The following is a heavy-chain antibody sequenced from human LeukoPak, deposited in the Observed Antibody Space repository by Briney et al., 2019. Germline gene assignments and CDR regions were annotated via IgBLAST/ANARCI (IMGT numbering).Heavy chain of an antibody. Sequence: ASVNVSCKASQYSFSDYAIHWVRQAPGQRLEWMGWINAGNGNTKYSQKFQGRVTITRDTSASTAYMELSSLRSEDTAVYYCARAWFGDYWGQGTLVTVSS. CDR3: ARAWFGDY. J-gene: IGHJ4*02. D-gene: IGHD3-10*01. CDR2: INAGNGNT. CDR1: QYSFSDYA. V-gene: IGHV1-3*01.